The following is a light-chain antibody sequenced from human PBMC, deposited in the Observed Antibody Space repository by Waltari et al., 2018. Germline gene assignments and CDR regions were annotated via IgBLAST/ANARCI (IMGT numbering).Light chain of an antibody. CDR3: QNHERLPAM. CDR2: HAS. Sequence: EIVLTQSPGTLSLSPGERATLSCRASQNVGTYLAWYQQKPGQAPRLLIYHASSWATGIPDRFSGSGSGTDFSLTISRLEPEDFAVYYCQNHERLPAMFGQGTNVEIK. V-gene: IGKV3-20*01. CDR1: QNVGTY. J-gene: IGKJ1*01.